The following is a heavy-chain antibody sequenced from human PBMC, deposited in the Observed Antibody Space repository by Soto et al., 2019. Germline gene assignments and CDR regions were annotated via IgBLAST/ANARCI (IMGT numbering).Heavy chain of an antibody. CDR3: ARKVVEGDNNYYGSGSEISSPWFDL. D-gene: IGHD3-10*01. V-gene: IGHV4-59*08. Sequence: SWIRQNTGKGLEWIGFIYYSGSTTYNPSLKSRVTISVATSKNQFSLKLTSVTAADTAIYYCARKVVEGDNNYYGSGSEISSPWFDLCGQGTLVTVSS. CDR2: IYYSGST. J-gene: IGHJ5*02.